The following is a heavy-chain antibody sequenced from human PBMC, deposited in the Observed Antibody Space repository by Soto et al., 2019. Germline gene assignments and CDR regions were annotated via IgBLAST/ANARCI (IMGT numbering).Heavy chain of an antibody. CDR2: IIPIFGTA. CDR1: GGTFSSYA. Sequence: QVQLVQSGAAVKKPGSSVKVSCKASGGTFSSYAISWVRQAPGQGLEWMGGIIPIFGTANYAQKFQGRVTITADESTSTAYMELSSLRSEDTAVYYCAKQDIVVVPAADTLDYYYYGMDVWGQGTTVTVSS. V-gene: IGHV1-69*01. J-gene: IGHJ6*02. CDR3: AKQDIVVVPAADTLDYYYYGMDV. D-gene: IGHD2-2*01.